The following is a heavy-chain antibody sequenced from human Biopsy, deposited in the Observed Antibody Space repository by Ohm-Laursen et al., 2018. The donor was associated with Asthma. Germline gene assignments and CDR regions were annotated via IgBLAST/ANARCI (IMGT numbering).Heavy chain of an antibody. CDR3: AKGGTYTTDRYAY. J-gene: IGHJ4*02. CDR1: GFTFGDYC. Sequence: SLRLSCTAPGFTFGDYCMSWVRQAPGKGLERVSSISSSGASTYYADSVKGRFTISRDNSKNTLYLQMSSLRADDTAVYYCAKGGTYTTDRYAYWGQGSLVTVSS. V-gene: IGHV3-23*01. CDR2: ISSSGAST. D-gene: IGHD1-26*01.